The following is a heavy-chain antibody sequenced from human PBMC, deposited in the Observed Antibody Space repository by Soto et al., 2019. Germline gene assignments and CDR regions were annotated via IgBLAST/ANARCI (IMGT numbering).Heavy chain of an antibody. V-gene: IGHV3-21*06. Sequence: PGGSLRLSCAASRFTLSSFSMNWVRQAPGKGLEWVSFISGSSDYIYYADSVKGRFTISRDNAENSLYLQMNSLRVEDTAVYYYASGFSYGSPAPYFDYWGQGTLVTVSS. CDR2: ISGSSDYI. CDR1: RFTLSSFS. CDR3: ASGFSYGSPAPYFDY. J-gene: IGHJ4*02. D-gene: IGHD5-18*01.